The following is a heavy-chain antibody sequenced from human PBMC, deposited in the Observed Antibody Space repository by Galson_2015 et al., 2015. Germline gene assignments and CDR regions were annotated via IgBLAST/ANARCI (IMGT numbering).Heavy chain of an antibody. CDR3: TRWMDGESFPFDY. CDR1: GFTFSASV. CDR2: IKTKRDNYAT. Sequence: SLRLSCAASGFTFSASVIHWVRQASGKGLEWVGRIKTKRDNYATSYVASVNGRFTISRDESGNTAYLQMSSLKTEDTAMYFCTRWMDGESFPFDYWGQGALVTVSS. J-gene: IGHJ4*02. D-gene: IGHD4-17*01. V-gene: IGHV3-73*01.